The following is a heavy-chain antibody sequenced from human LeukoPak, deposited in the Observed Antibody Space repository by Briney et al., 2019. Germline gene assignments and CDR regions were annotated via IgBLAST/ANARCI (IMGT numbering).Heavy chain of an antibody. Sequence: SETLSLTCTVSGGSISSNYWSWIRQPPRKGLEWIGYIFHTGSTNYNPSLKSRVTISVDTSKNQLSLKLSSVTAADTAVYYCAGHIRGAYYYFDYWGQGTLVTVSS. CDR2: IFHTGST. V-gene: IGHV4-59*08. CDR1: GGSISSNY. J-gene: IGHJ4*02. D-gene: IGHD3-10*01. CDR3: AGHIRGAYYYFDY.